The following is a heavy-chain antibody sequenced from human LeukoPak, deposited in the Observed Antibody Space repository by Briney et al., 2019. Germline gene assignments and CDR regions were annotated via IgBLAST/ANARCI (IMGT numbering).Heavy chain of an antibody. V-gene: IGHV3-11*01. CDR1: GLTFSPYP. J-gene: IGHJ4*02. CDR3: ARDRSGSYLNSAYY. CDR2: ISSSGSTI. Sequence: GGSLRLSCGASGLTFSPYPMSWIPQAPGKGLEWVSYISSSGSTIYYADSVKGRFTISRDNAKNSLYLQMNSLRAEDTAVYYCARDRSGSYLNSAYYWGQETLVTVSS. D-gene: IGHD1-26*01.